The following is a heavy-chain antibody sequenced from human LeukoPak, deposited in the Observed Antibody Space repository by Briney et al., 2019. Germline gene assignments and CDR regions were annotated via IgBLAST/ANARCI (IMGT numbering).Heavy chain of an antibody. V-gene: IGHV3-23*01. CDR1: GLTFSSYT. CDR2: ISGSGGST. J-gene: IGHJ4*02. CDR3: AKRGEILDY. D-gene: IGHD3-16*01. Sequence: PGGSLTLSCAASGLTFSSYTMKWVRQAPGKGLEWVSAISGSGGSTYYAHSVKGRFTIPRDNPKNTLYLQMNSLRAEDTAVYYCAKRGEILDYWGQGTLVTVSS.